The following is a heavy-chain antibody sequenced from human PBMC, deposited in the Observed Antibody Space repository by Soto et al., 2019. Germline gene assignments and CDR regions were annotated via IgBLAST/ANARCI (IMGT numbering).Heavy chain of an antibody. J-gene: IGHJ3*02. CDR1: GGTFSSHA. CDR3: AAPRSISYAFDI. V-gene: IGHV1-69*13. D-gene: IGHD2-21*01. CDR2: IIPIFGTA. Sequence: GASVKVSCKASGGTFSSHAISWVRQAPGQGLEWMGGIIPIFGTANYAQKFQGRVTITADESTSTAYMELSSLRSEDTAVYYCAAPRSISYAFDIWGQGTMVTVSS.